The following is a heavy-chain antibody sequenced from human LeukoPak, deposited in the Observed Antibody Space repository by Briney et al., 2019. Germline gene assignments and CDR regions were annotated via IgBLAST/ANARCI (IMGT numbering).Heavy chain of an antibody. CDR3: ARGTHCTNGVCYPKEVSWFDP. CDR1: GFTFSDYY. D-gene: IGHD2-8*01. J-gene: IGHJ5*02. V-gene: IGHV3-11*06. CDR2: ISSSSSYI. Sequence: KPGGSLRLSCAASGFTFSDYYMSWIRQAPGQELEWVSSISSSSSYIYYADSVKGRFTISRDNAKNSLYLQMNSLRAEDTAVYYCARGTHCTNGVCYPKEVSWFDPWGQGTLVTVSS.